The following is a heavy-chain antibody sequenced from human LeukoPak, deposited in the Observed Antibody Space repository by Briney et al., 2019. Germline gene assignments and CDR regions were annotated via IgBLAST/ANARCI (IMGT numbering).Heavy chain of an antibody. CDR1: GFTFSNSW. V-gene: IGHV3-74*01. CDR2: INSDGRTI. CDR3: ASSADSCYSGWCSDH. D-gene: IGHD2-15*01. J-gene: IGHJ4*02. Sequence: GGSLRLSCAASGFTFSNSWMYWVRQAPEKGLVWVSRINSDGRTIEYADSVKGRFTVSRDKSKNTLFLQINSLRPEDTAVYRCASSADSCYSGWCSDHWGQGALVTVPS.